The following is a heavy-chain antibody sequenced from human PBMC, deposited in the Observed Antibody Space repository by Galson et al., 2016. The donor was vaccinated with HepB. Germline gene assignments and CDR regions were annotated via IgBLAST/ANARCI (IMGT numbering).Heavy chain of an antibody. Sequence: SLRLSCAASAFTSNTYTMNWVRQAPGKGLEWVSSISNSGTYMYYADSVRGRFTISRDNAKNSLYLQLNSLRAEDTAVYYCARNGRRHYGYYGRFYYWGQGTLVTVSS. CDR3: ARNGRRHYGYYGRFYY. V-gene: IGHV3-21*01. D-gene: IGHD4-17*01. CDR1: AFTSNTYT. J-gene: IGHJ4*02. CDR2: ISNSGTYM.